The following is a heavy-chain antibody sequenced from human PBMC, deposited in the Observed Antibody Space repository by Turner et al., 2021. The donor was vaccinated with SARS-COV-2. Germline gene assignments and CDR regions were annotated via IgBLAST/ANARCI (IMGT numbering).Heavy chain of an antibody. J-gene: IGHJ6*02. D-gene: IGHD4-17*01. CDR1: GYTFTGYY. V-gene: IGHV1-2*02. CDR3: ARGASVTPDRYYYYYFGMDV. CDR2: INPNSGGT. Sequence: QVQLVQSGAEVKKPGASVKVSCTASGYTFTGYYMHWVRQAPGQGREWMGWINPNSGGTNYAQKVQGRVTMTRDTSISTAYLELSRLRSDDTAVYYCARGASVTPDRYYYYYFGMDVWGQGTTVTVSS.